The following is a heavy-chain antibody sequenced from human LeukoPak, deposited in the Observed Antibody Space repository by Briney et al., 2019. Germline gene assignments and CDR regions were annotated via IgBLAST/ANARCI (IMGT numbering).Heavy chain of an antibody. V-gene: IGHV3-23*01. CDR1: GFTFSSYA. CDR3: AKDAPFDKDGACSFDY. CDR2: ISGSGGST. J-gene: IGHJ4*02. D-gene: IGHD1-26*01. Sequence: GGSLRLSCAASGFTFSSYAMSWVRQAPGKGLEWVSAISGSGGSTYYADSVKGRFTISRDNSKNTPYLQMNSLRAEDTAVYYCAKDAPFDKDGACSFDYWGQGTLVTVSS.